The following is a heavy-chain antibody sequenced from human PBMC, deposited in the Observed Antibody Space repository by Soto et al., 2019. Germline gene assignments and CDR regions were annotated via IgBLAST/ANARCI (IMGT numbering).Heavy chain of an antibody. Sequence: PSGTLSLTCTASGGSISTFYWSWIRQPPGKGLEWIGYVYYTGSTSYNPSLKRRVTFSADSSRGQFSLRLNSVTAADTAVYYCARTVLGPDLLADSFVDYYYYMDVWGQGTTVTVSS. J-gene: IGHJ6*03. CDR3: ARTVLGPDLLADSFVDYYYYMDV. V-gene: IGHV4-59*08. CDR1: GGSISTFY. D-gene: IGHD3-9*01. CDR2: VYYTGST.